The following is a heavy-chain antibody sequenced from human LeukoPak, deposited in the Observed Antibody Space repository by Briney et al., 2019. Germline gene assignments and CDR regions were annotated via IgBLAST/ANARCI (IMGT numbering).Heavy chain of an antibody. D-gene: IGHD2-8*01. CDR2: INPSGGST. CDR1: GYTFTSYY. J-gene: IGHJ4*02. V-gene: IGHV1-46*01. CDR3: ARLGYCTNGVCYRFEGGYDLGY. Sequence: GASVKVSCKASGYTFTSYYMHWVRQAPGQGLEWMGIINPSGGSTSYAQKFQGRVTMTRDMSTSTVYMELSSLRSEDTAVYYCARLGYCTNGVCYRFEGGYDLGYWGQGTLVTVSS.